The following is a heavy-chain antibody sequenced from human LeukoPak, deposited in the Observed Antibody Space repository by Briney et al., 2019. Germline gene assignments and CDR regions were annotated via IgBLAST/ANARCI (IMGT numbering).Heavy chain of an antibody. V-gene: IGHV3-74*01. D-gene: IGHD3-16*02. CDR2: INTDGTTT. Sequence: PGGSLRLSCAASGFTFNSYWMHWVRQAPGKGLVWVSRINTDGTTTNYADSVKGRFTISRDNSKNTLYLQMNSLRAEDTAVYYCAKDEDLGSMITFGGVIVFDYWGQGTLVTVSS. J-gene: IGHJ4*02. CDR1: GFTFNSYW. CDR3: AKDEDLGSMITFGGVIVFDY.